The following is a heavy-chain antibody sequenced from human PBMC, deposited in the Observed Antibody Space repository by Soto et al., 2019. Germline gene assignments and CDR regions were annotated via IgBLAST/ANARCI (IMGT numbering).Heavy chain of an antibody. V-gene: IGHV1-69*01. J-gene: IGHJ3*02. Sequence: QVQLMQSGAEVKKPGSSVKVSCKASGGSFPSDTISWVRQAPGQGLEWLGGIVPVFGTPNHAQKFQGRVTISADGSTNTAYMELTSLRPEYTAVYYCTRPSSGYYHDAFDIWGQGTVVTVSS. CDR3: TRPSSGYYHDAFDI. D-gene: IGHD3-22*01. CDR1: GGSFPSDT. CDR2: IVPVFGTP.